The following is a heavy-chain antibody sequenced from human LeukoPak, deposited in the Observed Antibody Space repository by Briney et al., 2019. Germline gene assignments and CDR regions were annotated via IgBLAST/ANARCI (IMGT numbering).Heavy chain of an antibody. CDR2: ISWNSGSI. CDR3: AKDLFGPRGY. V-gene: IGHV3-9*01. CDR1: GFTFDNYA. J-gene: IGHJ4*02. D-gene: IGHD3-10*02. Sequence: GGSLRLSCAASGFTFDNYAMHWVRQAPGKGLEWVSGISWNSGSIGYADSVKGRFTISRDNAKNSLYLQMNSLRAEDTALYYCAKDLFGPRGYWGQGTLVTVSS.